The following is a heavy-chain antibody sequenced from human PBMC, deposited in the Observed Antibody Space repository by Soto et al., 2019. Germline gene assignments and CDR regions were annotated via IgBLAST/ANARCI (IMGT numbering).Heavy chain of an antibody. V-gene: IGHV3-30-3*01. Sequence: GGSLRLSCAASGFTFSSYAMHWVRQAPGKGLEWVAVISYDGSNKYYADSVKGRFTISRDNSKNTLYLQMNSLRAEDTAVYYCARVRWLFQYYFDYWGQGTLVTVSS. CDR2: ISYDGSNK. J-gene: IGHJ4*02. D-gene: IGHD3-22*01. CDR3: ARVRWLFQYYFDY. CDR1: GFTFSSYA.